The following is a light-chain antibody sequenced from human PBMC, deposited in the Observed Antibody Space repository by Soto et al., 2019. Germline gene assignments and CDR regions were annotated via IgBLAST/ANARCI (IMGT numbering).Light chain of an antibody. CDR2: GAS. CDR3: QQYNNWPPWT. J-gene: IGKJ1*01. Sequence: EIVLTQSPASLSVSPGESATLSCRAGQSVSSNLAGYQQKPGQAPRLLIFGASTRATGIPARFSGSGSGTEFTLTISSLQSEDFAVYYCQQYNNWPPWTFGQGTKVEIK. V-gene: IGKV3-15*01. CDR1: QSVSSN.